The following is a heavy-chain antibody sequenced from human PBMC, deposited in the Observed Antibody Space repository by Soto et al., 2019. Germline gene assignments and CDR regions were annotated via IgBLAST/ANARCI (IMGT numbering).Heavy chain of an antibody. Sequence: GASVKVSCKASGYTFTSYDINWVRQATGQGLEWMGWMNPNSGNTGYAQKFQGRVTMTRSTSISTAYMELSSLRSEDTAVYYCARAPRDFWSGYYAFDIWGQGTMVTVSS. V-gene: IGHV1-8*01. D-gene: IGHD3-3*01. CDR3: ARAPRDFWSGYYAFDI. CDR1: GYTFTSYD. CDR2: MNPNSGNT. J-gene: IGHJ3*02.